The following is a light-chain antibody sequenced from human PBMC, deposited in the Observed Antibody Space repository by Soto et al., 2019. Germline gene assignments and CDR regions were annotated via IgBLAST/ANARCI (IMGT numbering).Light chain of an antibody. Sequence: EIVLTQSPATLSLSPGERATLSCRASQSVSNFLAWYQQIPGQAPSLLIYDASNRATGIPARFSGSGSGTDFTLTFSSLEPEDFAIYYCQQRNSWPITFGPGTKVDIK. CDR1: QSVSNF. V-gene: IGKV3-11*01. J-gene: IGKJ3*01. CDR3: QQRNSWPIT. CDR2: DAS.